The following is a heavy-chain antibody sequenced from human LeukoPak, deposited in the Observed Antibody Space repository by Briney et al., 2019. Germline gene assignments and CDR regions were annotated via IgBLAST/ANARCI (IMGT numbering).Heavy chain of an antibody. CDR3: AREKSSIAAFDY. Sequence: GGSLRLSCAASGFTFSSYSMTWVRQAPGKGLEWVSSISSSSSYIYYADSVKGRFTISRDNAKNSLYLQMNSLRAEDTAVYYCAREKSSIAAFDYWGQGTLVTVSS. V-gene: IGHV3-21*01. CDR1: GFTFSSYS. J-gene: IGHJ4*02. D-gene: IGHD6-13*01. CDR2: ISSSSSYI.